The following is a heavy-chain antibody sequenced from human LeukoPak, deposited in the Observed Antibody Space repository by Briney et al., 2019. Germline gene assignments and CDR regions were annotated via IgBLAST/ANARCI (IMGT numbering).Heavy chain of an antibody. CDR1: GFTFSSYG. J-gene: IGHJ5*02. Sequence: GRSLRLSCAASGFTFSSYGMHWVRQAPGKGLEWVAVIWYDGSNKYYADSVKGRFTISRDNSKNTLYLQMNSLRPEDKAVYYCARDLFPSRLYPKSDSWFDPWGQGTLVTVSS. D-gene: IGHD3-16*01. CDR3: ARDLFPSRLYPKSDSWFDP. V-gene: IGHV3-33*01. CDR2: IWYDGSNK.